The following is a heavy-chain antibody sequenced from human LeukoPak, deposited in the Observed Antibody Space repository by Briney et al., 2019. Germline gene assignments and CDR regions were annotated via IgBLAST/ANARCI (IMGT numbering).Heavy chain of an antibody. CDR3: ARDYYDILTGYSNRAFDI. CDR1: GYSISSGYY. Sequence: SETLSLTCAVSGYSISSGYYWGWIRQPPGKGLEWIGSIYHSGSTYYNPSLKSRVTISVDTSKNQFSLKLSSVTAADTAVYYCARDYYDILTGYSNRAFDIWGQGTMVTVSS. CDR2: IYHSGST. V-gene: IGHV4-38-2*02. D-gene: IGHD3-9*01. J-gene: IGHJ3*02.